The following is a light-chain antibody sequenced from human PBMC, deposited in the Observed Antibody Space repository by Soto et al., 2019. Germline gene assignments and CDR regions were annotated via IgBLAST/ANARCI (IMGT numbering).Light chain of an antibody. CDR1: SSDVGASNY. CDR3: SSYTRSSTYV. CDR2: DVN. Sequence: QSVLTQPASVSGSPGQSITISCTGTSSDVGASNYVSWYQQHPTKAPKLIISDVNYRPSGVSNRFSGSKSGNTASLTISGLQVEDEADYYCSSYTRSSTYVFGSGTKVPVL. V-gene: IGLV2-14*01. J-gene: IGLJ1*01.